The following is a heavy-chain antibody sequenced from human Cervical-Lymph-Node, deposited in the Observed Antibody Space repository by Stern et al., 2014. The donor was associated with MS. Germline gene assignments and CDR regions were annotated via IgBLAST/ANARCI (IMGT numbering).Heavy chain of an antibody. CDR1: GFTFSGYY. CDR2: ISSRDGTI. V-gene: IGHV3-11*01. CDR3: ARAGGSEDDF. D-gene: IGHD3-10*01. J-gene: IGHJ4*02. Sequence: VQLVESGGGLVKPGGSLRLSCAASGFTFSGYYMTWIRQAPGKGLEWISYISSRDGTIYYADIVKGRFTISRDNVKKFLFLHVNSLRAEDTAVYYCARAGGSEDDFWGQGTLVTVSS.